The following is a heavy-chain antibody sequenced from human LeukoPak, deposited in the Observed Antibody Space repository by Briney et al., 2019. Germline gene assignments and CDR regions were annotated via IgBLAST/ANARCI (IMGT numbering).Heavy chain of an antibody. CDR1: GFTFSSYA. D-gene: IGHD6-13*01. CDR3: AKDQREYSSSWYGVRFDP. Sequence: GGSLRLSCAASGFTFSSYAMSWVRQAPGKGLEWVSAIIGSGGSTYYADSVKGRFTISRDNSKNTLYLQMNSLRAEDTAVYYCAKDQREYSSSWYGVRFDPWSQGTLVTVSS. CDR2: IIGSGGST. V-gene: IGHV3-23*01. J-gene: IGHJ5*02.